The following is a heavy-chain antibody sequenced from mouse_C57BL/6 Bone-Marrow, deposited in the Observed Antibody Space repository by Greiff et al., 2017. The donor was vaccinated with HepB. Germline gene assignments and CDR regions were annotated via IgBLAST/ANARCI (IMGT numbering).Heavy chain of an antibody. CDR2: IHPNSGST. Sequence: QVHVKQPGAELVKPGASVKLSCKASGYTFTSYWMHWVKQRPGQGLEWIGMIHPNSGSTNYNEKFKSKATLTVDKSSSTAYMQLSSLTSEDSAVYYCARNLITTVGDFDYWGQGTTLTVSS. CDR1: GYTFTSYW. D-gene: IGHD1-1*01. V-gene: IGHV1-64*01. CDR3: ARNLITTVGDFDY. J-gene: IGHJ2*01.